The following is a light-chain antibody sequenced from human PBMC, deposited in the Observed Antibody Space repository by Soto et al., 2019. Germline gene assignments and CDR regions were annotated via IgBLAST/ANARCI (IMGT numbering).Light chain of an antibody. V-gene: IGLV1-40*01. CDR1: TSNIGAPYD. Sequence: QCLLTQTPSVSGARGQRFSISCTGSTSNIGAPYDVHWYQHLPGAAPKLLIYGDNNRPSGVPDRFSGSKYGTSASLAITSLQAEDEADYYCQSYDISLHNSVFGTGTKVTVL. J-gene: IGLJ1*01. CDR3: QSYDISLHNSV. CDR2: GDN.